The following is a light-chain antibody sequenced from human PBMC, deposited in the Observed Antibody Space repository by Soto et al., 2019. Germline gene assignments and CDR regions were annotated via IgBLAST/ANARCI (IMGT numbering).Light chain of an antibody. J-gene: IGKJ2*01. CDR3: QQYGSTPLYT. V-gene: IGKV3-20*01. Sequence: EIVLTQSPGTLSLSPGERVTLSCRASQSVSSSYLAWYQQKLGQAPRLLIYGASSRATGIPDRFSGSGSGTDLDLTISRLEPEDFAVYYCQQYGSTPLYTFGQGTKLEIK. CDR2: GAS. CDR1: QSVSSSY.